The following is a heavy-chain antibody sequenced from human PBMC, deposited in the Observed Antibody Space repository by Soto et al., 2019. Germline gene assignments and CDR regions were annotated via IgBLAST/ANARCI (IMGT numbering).Heavy chain of an antibody. Sequence: SETLSLTCAVYGGSFSGYYWSWIRQPPGKGLEWIGEINHSGSTNYNPSLKSRVTISVDTSKNQFSLKLSSVTAADTAVYYCARVPDVWGQGTTVTVSS. CDR3: ARVPDV. CDR1: GGSFSGYY. CDR2: INHSGST. J-gene: IGHJ6*02. V-gene: IGHV4-34*01.